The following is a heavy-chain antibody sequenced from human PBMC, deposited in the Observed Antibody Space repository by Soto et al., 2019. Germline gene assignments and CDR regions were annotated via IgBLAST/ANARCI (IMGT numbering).Heavy chain of an antibody. D-gene: IGHD3-10*01. J-gene: IGHJ4*02. CDR3: ARDSGYGSGNSVNHYFDY. CDR1: GFTFSNYA. V-gene: IGHV3-23*01. CDR2: ISGNGVSA. Sequence: GGSLRLSCAVSGFTFSNYALTWVRRAPGKGLEWVSAISGNGVSAYYADSAKGRFTISRDNADNSLYLQMNSLRVEDTALYYCARDSGYGSGNSVNHYFDYWGQGTLVTVSS.